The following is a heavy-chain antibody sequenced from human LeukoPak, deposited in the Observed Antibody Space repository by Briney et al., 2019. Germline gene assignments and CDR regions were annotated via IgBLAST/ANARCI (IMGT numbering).Heavy chain of an antibody. J-gene: IGHJ4*02. CDR2: INHSGST. CDR3: ARGGGYDYY. CDR1: GGPFNGYY. D-gene: IGHD5-12*01. Sequence: SETLSLTCAVYGGPFNGYYWSWIRQPPGKGLEWIGEINHSGSTNYNPSLKSRVTKSVDTSKNQFSLKLSSVTAADTAVYYCARGGGYDYYWGQGTLVTVSS. V-gene: IGHV4-34*01.